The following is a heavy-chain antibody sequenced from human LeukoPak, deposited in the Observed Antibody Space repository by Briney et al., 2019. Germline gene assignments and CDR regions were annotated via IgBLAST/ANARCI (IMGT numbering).Heavy chain of an antibody. CDR2: IYYSGST. CDR3: AREARSYDSSGYYSLYYSFDY. Sequence: PSETLSLTCTVSGGSISSYYWSWIRQPPGKGLEWIGYIYYSGSTNYNPSLKSRVTISVDTSKNQFSLKLRSVTAADTAVYYCAREARSYDSSGYYSLYYSFDYWGQGTLVTVSS. V-gene: IGHV4-59*01. CDR1: GGSISSYY. J-gene: IGHJ4*02. D-gene: IGHD3-22*01.